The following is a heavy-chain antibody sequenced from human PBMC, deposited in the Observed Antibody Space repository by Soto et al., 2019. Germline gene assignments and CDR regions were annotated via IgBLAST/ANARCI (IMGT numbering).Heavy chain of an antibody. Sequence: AVKVSCKASGGTFSSYAISWVRHAPGQGLEWMGGIIPIFGTANYAQKFQGRVTITADESTSTAYMELSSLRSEDTAVYYCARARGIAASSAFDPWGQGILVTVSS. J-gene: IGHJ5*02. D-gene: IGHD6-13*01. CDR3: ARARGIAASSAFDP. CDR2: IIPIFGTA. V-gene: IGHV1-69*13. CDR1: GGTFSSYA.